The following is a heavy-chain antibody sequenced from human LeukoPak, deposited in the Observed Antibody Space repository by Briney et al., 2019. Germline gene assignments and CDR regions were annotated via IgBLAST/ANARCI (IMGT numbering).Heavy chain of an antibody. D-gene: IGHD3-3*01. V-gene: IGHV4-34*01. Sequence: PSETLSLTCAVYGGPFSGYYWSWIRQPPGKGLEWIGEINHSGSTNYNPSLKSRVTISVDTSKNQFSLKLSSVTAADTAVYYCARGNYDSWSGYYEDWFDPWGQGTLVTVSS. CDR1: GGPFSGYY. J-gene: IGHJ5*02. CDR3: ARGNYDSWSGYYEDWFDP. CDR2: INHSGST.